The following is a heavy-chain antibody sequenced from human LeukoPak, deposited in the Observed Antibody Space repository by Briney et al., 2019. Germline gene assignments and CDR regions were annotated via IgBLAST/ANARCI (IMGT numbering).Heavy chain of an antibody. CDR2: VHYTGRT. Sequence: PSETLSLTCTASGGSISRSDYYWGWIRQPPGKGLEWIGSVHYTGRTYYNRSLKRQVTISVDTPKNQFSLKVNSVTAADTAVYFCARAAAFYGSASYYPDYWGQGILVSVSS. V-gene: IGHV4-39*01. D-gene: IGHD3-10*01. CDR3: ARAAAFYGSASYYPDY. J-gene: IGHJ4*01. CDR1: GGSISRSDYY.